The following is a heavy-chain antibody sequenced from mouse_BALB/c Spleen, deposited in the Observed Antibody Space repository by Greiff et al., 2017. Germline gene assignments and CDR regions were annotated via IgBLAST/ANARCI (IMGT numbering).Heavy chain of an antibody. D-gene: IGHD1-2*01. J-gene: IGHJ2*01. V-gene: IGHV1-54*03. CDR2: INPGSGGT. CDR1: GYAFTNYL. CDR3: ARSVITTARNFDY. Sequence: VQLQQSGAELVRPGTSVKVSCKASGYAFTNYLIEWVKQRPGQGLEWIGVINPGSGGTNYNEKFKGKATLTADKSSSTAYMQLSSLTSDDSAVYFCARSVITTARNFDYWGQGTTLTVSS.